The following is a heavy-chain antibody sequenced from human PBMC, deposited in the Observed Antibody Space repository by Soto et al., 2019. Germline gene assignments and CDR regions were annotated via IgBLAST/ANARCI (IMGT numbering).Heavy chain of an antibody. V-gene: IGHV1-69*13. CDR3: AKYYFGPNAFDI. CDR2: IIPIFGTA. D-gene: IGHD3-10*01. Sequence: SVKVSCKASGGTFSSYAISWVRQAPGQGLEWMGGIIPIFGTANYAQKFQGRVTITADESTSTAYMELSSLRSEDTAVYYCAKYYFGPNAFDIWGQGTMVTVSS. J-gene: IGHJ3*02. CDR1: GGTFSSYA.